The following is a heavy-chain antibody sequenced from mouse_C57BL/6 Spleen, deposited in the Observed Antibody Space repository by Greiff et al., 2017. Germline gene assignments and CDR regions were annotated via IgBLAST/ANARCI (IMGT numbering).Heavy chain of an antibody. CDR1: GFTFSSYG. Sequence: EVKLQESGGALVKPGGSLKLSCAASGFTFSSYGMSWVRQTPDKRLEWFATISSGGSYTYYPDSVKGRFTISRDNAKNTLYLQMSSLKSEDTAMYYCARRLTGIDYWGQGTTRTVSS. J-gene: IGHJ2*01. V-gene: IGHV5-6*02. D-gene: IGHD4-1*01. CDR2: ISSGGSYT. CDR3: ARRLTGIDY.